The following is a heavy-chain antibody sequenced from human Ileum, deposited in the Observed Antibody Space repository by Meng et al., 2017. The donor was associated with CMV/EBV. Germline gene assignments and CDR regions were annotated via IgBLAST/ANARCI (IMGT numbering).Heavy chain of an antibody. Sequence: SETLSLTCAVYGGSFSGYYWSWIRQPPGKGLEWIGVINHSGSTNYNPSLKSRVTISVDTSKNQFSLKLSSVTAADTAVYYCARGRYPRYSSSWYYWFDPWGQGTLVTVSS. CDR2: INHSGST. D-gene: IGHD6-13*01. V-gene: IGHV4-34*01. CDR1: GGSFSGYY. CDR3: ARGRYPRYSSSWYYWFDP. J-gene: IGHJ5*02.